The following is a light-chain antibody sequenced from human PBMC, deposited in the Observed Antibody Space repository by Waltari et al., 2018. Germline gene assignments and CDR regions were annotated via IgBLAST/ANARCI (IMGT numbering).Light chain of an antibody. CDR3: QVWDSSSDHHV. CDR1: NFESKR. CDR2: DDS. J-gene: IGLJ3*02. Sequence: SYVVSQPPSVSVAPGQTARTTCGGNNFESKRVHWYQQEPGQAPVLVVSDDSDRPSGIPEGFSGSKSGNTATLTISRVEAGDEADYYCQVWDSSSDHHVFGGGTRLTVL. V-gene: IGLV3-21*02.